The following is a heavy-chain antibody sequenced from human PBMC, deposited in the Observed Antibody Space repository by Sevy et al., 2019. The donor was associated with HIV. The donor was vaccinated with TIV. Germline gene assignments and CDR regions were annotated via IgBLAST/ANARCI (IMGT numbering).Heavy chain of an antibody. CDR2: IIPIFGRG. J-gene: IGHJ6*02. D-gene: IGHD2-2*01. Sequence: ASVKVSCKASGGTFSRHAISWVRQAPGQGLEWMGGIIPIFGRGNYEQQFLGGVTITAEESTSTVYMELSSLRSDDTAVYYCGKGGDDIVAVPAVRLYYQNGMDVWGQGTTVTVSS. CDR3: GKGGDDIVAVPAVRLYYQNGMDV. V-gene: IGHV1-69*13. CDR1: GGTFSRHA.